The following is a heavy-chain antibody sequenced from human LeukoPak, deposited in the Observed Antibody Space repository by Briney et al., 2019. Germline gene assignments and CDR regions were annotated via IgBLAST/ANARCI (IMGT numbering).Heavy chain of an antibody. CDR2: IIPILGIA. J-gene: IGHJ4*02. D-gene: IGHD2-8*01. CDR1: GGTFSSYT. CDR3: ARVTNGGGSDY. V-gene: IGHV1-69*02. Sequence: APVKVSCKASGGTFSSYTISWVRQAPGQGLEWMGRIIPILGIANYAQKFQGRVTITADKSTSTAYMELSSLKSEDTAVYYCARVTNGGGSDYWGQGTLVTVSS.